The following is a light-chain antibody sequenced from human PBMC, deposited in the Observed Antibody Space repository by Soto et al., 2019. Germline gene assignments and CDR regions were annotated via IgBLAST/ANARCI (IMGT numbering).Light chain of an antibody. V-gene: IGKV1-33*01. CDR1: QDISNY. Sequence: DIQMTQSPSSVSASVGDRVTITCQASQDISNYLNWYQKKPGKAPKLLIYDASNLETGVPSRFSGSGSGTDFNFTISRLQPEDIATYYCQQYDNLTLTFGGGTKVEIK. CDR3: QQYDNLTLT. J-gene: IGKJ4*01. CDR2: DAS.